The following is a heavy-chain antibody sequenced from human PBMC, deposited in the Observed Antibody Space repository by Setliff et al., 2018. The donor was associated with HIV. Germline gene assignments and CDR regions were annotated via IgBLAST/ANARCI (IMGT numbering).Heavy chain of an antibody. V-gene: IGHV1-3*01. CDR2: INAGNGKT. J-gene: IGHJ5*02. Sequence: ASVKVSCKASGSTFSSYAFHWVRQAPGQRLEWMGWINAGNGKTKYSQKFQSRVTITRDTSATTAYMELNSLRSEDTAVYYCARDVGSVWHNWFDPWGQGTLVTVSS. CDR1: GSTFSSYA. CDR3: ARDVGSVWHNWFDP. D-gene: IGHD6-19*01.